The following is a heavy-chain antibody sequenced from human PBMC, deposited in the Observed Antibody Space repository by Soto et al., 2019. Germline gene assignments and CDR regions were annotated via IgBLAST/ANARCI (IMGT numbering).Heavy chain of an antibody. CDR2: ISSSSSYI. Sequence: GGSLRLSCAASGFTFSSYSMNWVRQAPGKGLEWVSSISSSSSYIYYADSVKGRFTISRDNAKNSLYLQMNSLRAEDTAVYYCARVGYSSYGMDVWGQGTTVTVSS. V-gene: IGHV3-21*01. CDR1: GFTFSSYS. D-gene: IGHD5-18*01. CDR3: ARVGYSSYGMDV. J-gene: IGHJ6*02.